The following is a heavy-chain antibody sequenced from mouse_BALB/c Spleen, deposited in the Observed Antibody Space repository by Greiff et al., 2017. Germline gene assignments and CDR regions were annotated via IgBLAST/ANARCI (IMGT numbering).Heavy chain of an antibody. V-gene: IGHV5-15*02. CDR3: ARDEGGLLDN. Sequence: EVKLVESGGGLVQPGGSRKLSCAASGFTFSDYGMAWVRQAPGKGPEWVAFISNLAYSIYYADTVTGRFTISRENAKNTLYLEMSSLRSEDTAMYYCARDEGGLLDNWGEGASVTVSS. CDR2: ISNLAYSI. J-gene: IGHJ4*01. CDR1: GFTFSDYG. D-gene: IGHD3-1*01.